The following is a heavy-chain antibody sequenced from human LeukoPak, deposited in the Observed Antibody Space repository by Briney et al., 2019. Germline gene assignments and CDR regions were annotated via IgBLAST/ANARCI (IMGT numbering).Heavy chain of an antibody. J-gene: IGHJ4*02. CDR2: ISYDGSNK. Sequence: GASLRLSWAAPVITFSSYTMHWVRKAACKGLEWVVVISYDGSNKYYADSVKGRFTISRDNSKNTLYLQMNSLRAEDTAVYYCARLFRVVVPAANTHFDYWGQGTLVTVSS. D-gene: IGHD2-2*01. CDR1: VITFSSYT. CDR3: ARLFRVVVPAANTHFDY. V-gene: IGHV3-30*04.